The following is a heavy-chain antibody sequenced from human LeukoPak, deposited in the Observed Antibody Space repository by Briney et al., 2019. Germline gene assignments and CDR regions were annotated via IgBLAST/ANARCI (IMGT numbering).Heavy chain of an antibody. J-gene: IGHJ4*02. D-gene: IGHD5-18*01. Sequence: GGSLRLSCAASGFTFSSYAMSWVRQAPGKGLEWVSVISDAGGTTYYADSAKGRFTISRDNSKNTLYLQMNSLRAEDTAVYYCAEGYNYGYGYWGQGTLVTVSS. CDR2: ISDAGGTT. CDR1: GFTFSSYA. V-gene: IGHV3-23*01. CDR3: AEGYNYGYGY.